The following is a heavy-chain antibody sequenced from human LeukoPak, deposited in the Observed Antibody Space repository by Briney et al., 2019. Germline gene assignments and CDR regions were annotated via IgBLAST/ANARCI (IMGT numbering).Heavy chain of an antibody. J-gene: IGHJ4*02. Sequence: PGGSLRLSCAASGFTFSSYTMNWVRQAPGKGLEWVSSISSSSSYIYYADSVKGRFTISRDNAKNSLYPQMNSLRAEDTAVYYCARDLPYENFDYWGQGTLVTVSS. CDR2: ISSSSSYI. CDR1: GFTFSSYT. D-gene: IGHD2-8*01. V-gene: IGHV3-21*01. CDR3: ARDLPYENFDY.